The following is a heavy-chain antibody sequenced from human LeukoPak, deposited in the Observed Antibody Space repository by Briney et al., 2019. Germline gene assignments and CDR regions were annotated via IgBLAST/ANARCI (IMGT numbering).Heavy chain of an antibody. D-gene: IGHD4-17*01. CDR2: ISGSGGST. J-gene: IGHJ4*02. CDR3: AREGYRDSSDY. Sequence: GGSLRLSCAASGFTFSSYAMSWVRQAPGKGLEWVSAISGSGGSTYYADSVKGRFTISRDNSKNSLSLQMNSLRAEDTAVYYCAREGYRDSSDYWGQGTLVIVSS. V-gene: IGHV3-23*01. CDR1: GFTFSSYA.